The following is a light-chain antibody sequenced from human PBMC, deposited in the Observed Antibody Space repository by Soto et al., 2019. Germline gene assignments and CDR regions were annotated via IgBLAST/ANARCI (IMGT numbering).Light chain of an antibody. CDR1: SSNIGSNY. CDR2: SNN. J-gene: IGLJ3*02. CDR3: AAWDDSLNGFWV. V-gene: IGLV1-44*01. Sequence: QSVLTQPPSASGTPGQRVTISCSGSSSNIGSNYVNWYQQLTGTAPKLLIYSNNQRPSGVPDRFSGSKSGTSGSLAISGLQSEDEADYYCAAWDDSLNGFWVFGGGTKLTVL.